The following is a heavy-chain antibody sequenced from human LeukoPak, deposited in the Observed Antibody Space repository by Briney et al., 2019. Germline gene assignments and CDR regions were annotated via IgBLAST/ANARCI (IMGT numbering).Heavy chain of an antibody. Sequence: GGSLRLSCAASGFTFSSYAMHWVRQAPGKGLEWVAAISYDGSNKYYADSVKGRFTISRDNSKNTLYLQINSLRAEDTAVYYCARVEQLVTPFYYYGMDVWGQGTTVTVSS. CDR1: GFTFSSYA. V-gene: IGHV3-30-3*01. CDR3: ARVEQLVTPFYYYGMDV. D-gene: IGHD6-13*01. CDR2: ISYDGSNK. J-gene: IGHJ6*02.